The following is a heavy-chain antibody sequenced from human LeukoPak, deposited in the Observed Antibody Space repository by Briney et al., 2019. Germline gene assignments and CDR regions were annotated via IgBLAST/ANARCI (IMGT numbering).Heavy chain of an antibody. V-gene: IGHV3-66*01. Sequence: PGGSLRLSCAASGFTVSSNYMSWVRQAPGKGLEWVSVIYSGGSTYYADSVKGRFTISRDNSKNTLYPQMNSLRAEDTAVYYCARASPPVVPAANVYWGQGTLVTVSS. CDR2: IYSGGST. D-gene: IGHD2-2*01. CDR1: GFTVSSNY. J-gene: IGHJ4*02. CDR3: ARASPPVVPAANVY.